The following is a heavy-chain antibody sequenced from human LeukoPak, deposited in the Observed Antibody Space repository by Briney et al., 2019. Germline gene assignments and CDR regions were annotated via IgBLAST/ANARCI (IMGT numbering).Heavy chain of an antibody. CDR2: ISWNSGSI. V-gene: IGHV3-9*01. D-gene: IGHD5-12*01. J-gene: IGHJ3*02. CDR1: GFTFDDYA. CDR3: AKDMYSGYDGGRVAFDI. Sequence: PGRSLRLSCAASGFTFDDYAMHWVRQAPGKGLEWVSGISWNSGSIGYADSVKGRFTISRDNAKNSLYLQMNSLRAEDTALYYCAKDMYSGYDGGRVAFDIWGQGTMVTVSS.